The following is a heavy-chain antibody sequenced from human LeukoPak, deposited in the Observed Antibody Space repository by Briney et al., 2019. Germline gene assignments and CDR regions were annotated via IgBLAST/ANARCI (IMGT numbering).Heavy chain of an antibody. CDR2: IYYSGST. J-gene: IGHJ6*03. Sequence: PSETLSLTCTVSGGSISSYYWGWIRQPPGKGLEWIGSIYYSGSTYYNPSLKSRVTISVDTSKNQFSLKLSSVTAADTAVYYCARLSVDIVVVPAAHYYYYYYMDVWGKGTTVTVSS. V-gene: IGHV4-39*01. CDR1: GGSISSYY. CDR3: ARLSVDIVVVPAAHYYYYYYMDV. D-gene: IGHD2-2*03.